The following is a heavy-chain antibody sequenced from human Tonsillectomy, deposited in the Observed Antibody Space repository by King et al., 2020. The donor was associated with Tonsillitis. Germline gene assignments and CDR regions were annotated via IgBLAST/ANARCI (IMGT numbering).Heavy chain of an antibody. D-gene: IGHD1-7*01. CDR3: ARTPGNYDASHYGRDV. V-gene: IGHV6-1*01. CDR2: TYYRSKWYN. Sequence: VQLQQSGPGLLKPSQTLSLTCAISGDSVSSNSAAWNWIRQSPSRGLEWLGRTYYRSKWYNDYATSVESRITINADTSKNQFSLQLNSVTPEDTAVYYCARTPGNYDASHYGRDVWGQGTTVTVSS. CDR1: GDSVSSNSAA. J-gene: IGHJ6*02.